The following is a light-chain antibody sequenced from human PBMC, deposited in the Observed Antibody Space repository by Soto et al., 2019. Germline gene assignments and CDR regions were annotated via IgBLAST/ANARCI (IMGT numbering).Light chain of an antibody. CDR1: NSNIGSNV. CDR3: AAWDDSLNGWV. J-gene: IGLJ3*02. CDR2: SNN. V-gene: IGLV1-44*01. Sequence: QSVLTQPPSASGTPGQRVTISCSGSNSNIGSNVVNWYQQLPGTAPRLLIYSNNQRPSGVPDRFSGSKSGTSASLAISGLQSGDEADYYCAAWDDSLNGWVFGGGTQLTVL.